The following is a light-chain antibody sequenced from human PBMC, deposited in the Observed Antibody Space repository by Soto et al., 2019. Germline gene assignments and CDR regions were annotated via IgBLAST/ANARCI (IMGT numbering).Light chain of an antibody. CDR2: GAS. V-gene: IGKV3-20*01. J-gene: IGKJ2*01. CDR1: QSVTSNY. Sequence: IVLTQSPGILSLSPGERATVSCRASQSVTSNYLAWYKQKPGQAPRLLIYGASTRATGIADRFSGSGSGTDFTLTISRLEPEDCAVYYCQHYGSSPRTFGQGTKLEI. CDR3: QHYGSSPRT.